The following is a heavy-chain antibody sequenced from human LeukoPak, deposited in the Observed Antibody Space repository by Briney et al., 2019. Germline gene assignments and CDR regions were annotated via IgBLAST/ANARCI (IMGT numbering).Heavy chain of an antibody. CDR1: GFTFSAYS. CDR2: ISSNGGNGGST. D-gene: IGHD5-12*01. Sequence: GGSLRLSCAASGFTFSAYSMHWVRQAPGKGLEYVSAISSNGGNGGSTYYANSVKGRFTISRDNAKNTLYLQMNSLRAEDTAVYYCARVRATFSPHFDNWGQGTLVTVSS. V-gene: IGHV3-64*01. CDR3: ARVRATFSPHFDN. J-gene: IGHJ4*02.